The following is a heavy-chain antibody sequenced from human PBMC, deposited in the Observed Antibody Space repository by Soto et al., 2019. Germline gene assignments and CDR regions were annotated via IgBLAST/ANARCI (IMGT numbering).Heavy chain of an antibody. CDR3: ARRHIVVVPAAMSP. D-gene: IGHD2-2*01. J-gene: IGHJ5*02. CDR1: GGSFSGYC. Sequence: SETLSLTCAVYGGSFSGYCWSWIRQPPGKGLEWIGEINHSGSTNYNPSLKSRVTISVDTSKNQFSLKLSSVTAADTAVYYCARRHIVVVPAAMSPWGQGTLVTVSS. V-gene: IGHV4-34*01. CDR2: INHSGST.